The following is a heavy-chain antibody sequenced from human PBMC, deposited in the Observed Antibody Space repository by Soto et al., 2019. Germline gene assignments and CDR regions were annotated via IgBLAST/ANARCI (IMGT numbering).Heavy chain of an antibody. CDR1: GGSISSYY. Sequence: PSETLSLTCTVSGGSISSYYWSWIRQPPGKGLEWIGYIYYSGSTNYNPSLKSRVTISVDTSKNQFSLKLSSVTAADTAVYYCARSWGTYFDYWGQGALVTVSS. D-gene: IGHD7-27*01. V-gene: IGHV4-59*01. CDR2: IYYSGST. CDR3: ARSWGTYFDY. J-gene: IGHJ4*02.